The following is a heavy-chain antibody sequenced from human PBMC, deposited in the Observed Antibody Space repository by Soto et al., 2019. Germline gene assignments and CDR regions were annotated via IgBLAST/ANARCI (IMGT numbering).Heavy chain of an antibody. CDR1: GGSLSGYY. J-gene: IGHJ4*02. V-gene: IGHV4-34*01. CDR3: ARGLVRGVPHFAY. D-gene: IGHD3-10*01. Sequence: PSETLSLTCAVYGGSLSGYYWSWIRQPPGKGLEWIGEINHSGSTNYNPSLKSRVTISVDTSKNQFSLKLSSVTAADTAVYYCARGLVRGVPHFAYWGQGTLVTVSS. CDR2: INHSGST.